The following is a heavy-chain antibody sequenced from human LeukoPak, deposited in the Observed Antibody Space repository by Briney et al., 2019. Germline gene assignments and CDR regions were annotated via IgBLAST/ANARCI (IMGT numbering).Heavy chain of an antibody. CDR2: MNPNSGNT. CDR1: GYTFTSYD. CDR3: ARPTYQYCSGGSCYFDY. V-gene: IGHV1-8*01. J-gene: IGHJ4*02. D-gene: IGHD2-15*01. Sequence: ASVKVSCKASGYTFTSYDINWLRQATGQGLEWMGWMNPNSGNTGYAQKFQGRVTMTRNTSISTAYMELSSLRSEDTAVYYCARPTYQYCSGGSCYFDYWGQGTLVTVSS.